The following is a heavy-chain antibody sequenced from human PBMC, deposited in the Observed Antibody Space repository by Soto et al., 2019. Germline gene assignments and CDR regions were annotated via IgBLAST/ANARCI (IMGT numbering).Heavy chain of an antibody. D-gene: IGHD3-10*01. V-gene: IGHV5-51*01. J-gene: IGHJ5*01. CDR2: TYPFDSDT. CDR3: VRHYGEHPKVNDF. CDR1: GYTFTYYW. Sequence: GETLKISGERSGYTFTYYWIGWVRQMPGKGLEWMGVTYPFDSDTRYSPSFQGRVTISAVQSTNTAYLELSRLQASDTAIYYCVRHYGEHPKVNDFRGQRTPDPGS.